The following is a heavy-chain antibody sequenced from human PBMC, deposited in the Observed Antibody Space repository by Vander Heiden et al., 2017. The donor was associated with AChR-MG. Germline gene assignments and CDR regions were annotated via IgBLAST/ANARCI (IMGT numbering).Heavy chain of an antibody. D-gene: IGHD1-26*01. CDR3: AGAKGVYSYGVFDY. CDR2: IYYSGSP. V-gene: IGHV4-59*01. J-gene: IGHJ4*02. CDR1: GGSTRSSY. Sequence: QLQLQESGPGLVKPSEPLSPTRTIPGGSTRSSYWSWIRQPPGKGLEVIVYIYYSGSPNYNPSRESRVTMSVDTSKNQVSLRLTSVTPADTAVYYCAGAKGVYSYGVFDYWGEGTLVDVSS.